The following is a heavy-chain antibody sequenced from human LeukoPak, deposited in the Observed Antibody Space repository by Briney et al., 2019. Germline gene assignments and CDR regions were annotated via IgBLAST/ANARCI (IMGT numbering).Heavy chain of an antibody. CDR2: IFYSGST. CDR1: GGSMSNYY. D-gene: IGHD1-26*01. V-gene: IGHV4-59*01. Sequence: PSETLSLTCTLSGGSMSNYYWSWIRQPPGKGLEWIGNIFYSGSTNYNPSLKSRVTISLDTSKNQFSLKLTSVSAADTAVYYCAREGGSYYHWFDPWGQGTLVTVSS. J-gene: IGHJ5*02. CDR3: AREGGSYYHWFDP.